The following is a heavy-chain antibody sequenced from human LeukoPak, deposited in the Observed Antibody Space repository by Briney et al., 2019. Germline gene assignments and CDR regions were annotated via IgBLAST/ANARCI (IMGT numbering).Heavy chain of an antibody. CDR2: INEDGSEK. J-gene: IGHJ4*02. CDR1: GFTFSSYW. V-gene: IGHV3-7*05. CDR3: ARDGPHYDFWSGPAY. Sequence: GGSLRLSCEASGFTFSSYWMNWVRQAPGKGLEWVANINEDGSEKYYVESVKGRFTVSRDNAKNPLYLQMDSLRAEDTAVYYCARDGPHYDFWSGPAYWGQGTLVTVSS. D-gene: IGHD3-3*01.